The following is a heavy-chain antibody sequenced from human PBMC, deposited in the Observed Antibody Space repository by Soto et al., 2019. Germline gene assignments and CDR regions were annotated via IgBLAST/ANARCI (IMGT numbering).Heavy chain of an antibody. CDR1: GFTFSSYA. CDR3: ARRNSGWYFDL. V-gene: IGHV3-23*01. CDR2: ISGSGDST. D-gene: IGHD4-4*01. Sequence: EVQLLESGGGLVQPGGSLRLSCAASGFTFSSYAMNWVRQAPGKGLQWVSVISGSGDSTYYADSVKGRFTISRDNSTKTLYLQMNSLRAEDTAVYYCARRNSGWYFDLWGRGTLVTVSS. J-gene: IGHJ2*01.